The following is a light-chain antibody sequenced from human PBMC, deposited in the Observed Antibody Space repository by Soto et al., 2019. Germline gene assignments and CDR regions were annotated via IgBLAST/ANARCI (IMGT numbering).Light chain of an antibody. CDR2: DSS. CDR3: QQRSYWPPYT. J-gene: IGKJ2*01. Sequence: EIVLTQAPATLSLSPGDRATLSCRASQSISSYLAWYQQKPGQSPRLLMYDSSSRATGIPARFSGSGSGTDFTLTISSLEFEDSAVYYCQQRSYWPPYTFGQGTQVEI. CDR1: QSISSY. V-gene: IGKV3-11*01.